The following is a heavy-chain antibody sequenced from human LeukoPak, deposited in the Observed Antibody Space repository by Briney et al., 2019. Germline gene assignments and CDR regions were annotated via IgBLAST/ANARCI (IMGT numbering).Heavy chain of an antibody. CDR3: ARDLNDYYSYYYDY. J-gene: IGHJ4*02. CDR1: GFTFSGYS. Sequence: GGSLRLSCAASGFTFSGYSMNWVRQAPGKGLEWVSSISSSSSHIYYADSVKGRFTISRDNAKNSLYLQMNSLRAEDSAVYYCARDLNDYYSYYYDYWGQGTLVTVSS. V-gene: IGHV3-21*01. D-gene: IGHD3-16*01. CDR2: ISSSSSHI.